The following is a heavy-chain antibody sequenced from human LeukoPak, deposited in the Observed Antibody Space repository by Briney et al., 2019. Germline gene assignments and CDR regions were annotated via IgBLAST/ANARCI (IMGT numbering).Heavy chain of an antibody. CDR3: ARDLLYYYMDV. Sequence: SQTLSLTCTVSGGSITSDYYYWNWIRQPAGKGLEWIGRIYSSGSTNYNPSLKSRVTISVDTSKNQFSLKLSSVTAADTAVYYCARDLLYYYMDVWGKGTTVTVSS. J-gene: IGHJ6*03. CDR1: GGSITSDYYY. CDR2: IYSSGST. V-gene: IGHV4-61*02.